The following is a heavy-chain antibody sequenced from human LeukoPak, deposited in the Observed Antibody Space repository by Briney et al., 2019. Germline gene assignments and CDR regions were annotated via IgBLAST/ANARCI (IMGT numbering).Heavy chain of an antibody. CDR3: AKYRGFGDSYDS. V-gene: IGHV3-23*01. CDR1: GFTFSSYA. J-gene: IGHJ4*02. CDR2: IGGSGGST. D-gene: IGHD3-10*01. Sequence: EGSLRLSCAASGFTFSSYAMSWVRQAPGKGLEWVSSIGGSGGSTYYADSVKGRSTISRDTSKNTLYLQMNSLRAEDTAVYYCAKYRGFGDSYDSWGQGTLVTVSS.